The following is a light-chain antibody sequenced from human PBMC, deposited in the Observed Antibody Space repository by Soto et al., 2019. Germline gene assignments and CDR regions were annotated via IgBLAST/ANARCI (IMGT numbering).Light chain of an antibody. Sequence: QSALTQPASVSGSPGQSITISCTRTSSDVGGYNYVSWYQQHPGKAPKLMIYDVSNRPSGVSNRFSGSKSGNTASLTISGLQAEDEADYYCSSYTSSRTYVFGTGTKVTVL. CDR1: SSDVGGYNY. J-gene: IGLJ1*01. CDR2: DVS. V-gene: IGLV2-14*01. CDR3: SSYTSSRTYV.